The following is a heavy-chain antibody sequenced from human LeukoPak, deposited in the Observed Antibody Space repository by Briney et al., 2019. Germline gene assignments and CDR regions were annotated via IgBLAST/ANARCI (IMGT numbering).Heavy chain of an antibody. CDR2: FDPEDGET. V-gene: IGHV1-24*01. J-gene: IGHJ6*02. D-gene: IGHD6-19*01. CDR1: GYTLTELS. CDR3: ATPYSSGWPRGYYYYYGMDV. Sequence: ASVKVSCKVSGYTLTELSMHWVRQAPGKGLEWMGGFDPEDGETIYAQKFQGRVTMTEDTSTDTAYMELSSLRSEDTAVYYCATPYSSGWPRGYYYYYGMDVRGQGTTVTVSS.